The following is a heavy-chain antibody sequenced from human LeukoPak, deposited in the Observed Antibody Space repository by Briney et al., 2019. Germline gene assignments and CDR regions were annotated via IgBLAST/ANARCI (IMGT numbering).Heavy chain of an antibody. J-gene: IGHJ6*02. CDR1: GGSISSGNYY. CDR3: ATSTRVGPYYYYAMDV. D-gene: IGHD1-26*01. V-gene: IGHV4-30-4*01. Sequence: PSETLSLTCTVSGGSISSGNYYWSWIRQPPGKGLEWIGYIYYSGSTYYNPSLKTRVTISVDTSKNQFSLKLSSVTAADTAVYYCATSTRVGPYYYYAMDVWGQGTTVTVSS. CDR2: IYYSGST.